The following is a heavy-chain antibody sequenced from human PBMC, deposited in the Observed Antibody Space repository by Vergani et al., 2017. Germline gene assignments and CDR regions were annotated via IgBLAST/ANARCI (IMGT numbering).Heavy chain of an antibody. CDR1: GFTFSTYA. CDR2: ISGSGGST. J-gene: IGHJ4*02. D-gene: IGHD3-3*01. CDR3: ARNTFYDF. Sequence: EVQLLESGGGLVQPGGSLRLSCVASGFTFSTYAINWVRQAPGKGLEWVSGISGSGGSTYYADSVKGRFTISRDNSKNTLYLQMNSLRAEDTAIYYCARNTFYDFWGQGTLVTVSS. V-gene: IGHV3-23*01.